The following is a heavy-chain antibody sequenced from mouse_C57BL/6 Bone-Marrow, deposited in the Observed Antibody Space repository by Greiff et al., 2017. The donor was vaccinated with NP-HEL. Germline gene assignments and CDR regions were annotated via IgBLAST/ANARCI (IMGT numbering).Heavy chain of an antibody. D-gene: IGHD2-3*01. J-gene: IGHJ3*01. CDR1: GYTFTSYG. Sequence: QVQLKQSGAELARPGASVKLSCKASGYTFTSYGISWVKQRTGQGLEWIGEIYPRSGNTYYNEKFKGKATLTADKSSSTAYMELRSLTSEDSAVYFCANDGYYAWFAYWCRGTLVTVSA. V-gene: IGHV1-81*01. CDR3: ANDGYYAWFAY. CDR2: IYPRSGNT.